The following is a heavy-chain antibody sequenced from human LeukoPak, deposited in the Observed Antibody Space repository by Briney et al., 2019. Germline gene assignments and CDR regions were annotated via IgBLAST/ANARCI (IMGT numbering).Heavy chain of an antibody. D-gene: IGHD2-15*01. CDR2: IYTSGST. J-gene: IGHJ6*02. V-gene: IGHV4-4*07. CDR3: ARAVRTSGGSWRYYYYGMDV. Sequence: SETLSLTCTVSGGSISSYYWSWIRQPAGKGLEWIGRIYTSGSTNYNPSLKSRVTMSVDTSKNQFSLKLSSVTAADTAVYYCARAVRTSGGSWRYYYYGMDVWGQGTTVTVSS. CDR1: GGSISSYY.